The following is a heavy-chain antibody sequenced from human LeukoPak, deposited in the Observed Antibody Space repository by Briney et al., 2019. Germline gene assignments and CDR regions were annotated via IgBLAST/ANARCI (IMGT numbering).Heavy chain of an antibody. J-gene: IGHJ6*02. CDR2: ISSNGGST. Sequence: PGGSLRLSCAASGFTFSSYAMHWVRQAPGKGLEYVSAISSNGGSTYYANSVKGRFTISRDNSKNTLYLQMNSLRAEDTAVYYCAKDRKVEYSIYYYGMDVWGQGTTVTVSS. V-gene: IGHV3-64*01. CDR1: GFTFSSYA. CDR3: AKDRKVEYSIYYYGMDV. D-gene: IGHD6-6*01.